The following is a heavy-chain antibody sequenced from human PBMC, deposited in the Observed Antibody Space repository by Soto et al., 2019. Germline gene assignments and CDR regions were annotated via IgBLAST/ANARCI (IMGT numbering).Heavy chain of an antibody. J-gene: IGHJ5*02. V-gene: IGHV4-59*01. CDR2: IYYSGST. CDR3: ARASGAAAGMVGWFDP. D-gene: IGHD6-13*01. Sequence: SETLSLTCTVSGGSISSYYWSWIRQPPGKGLEWIGYIYYSGSTNYNPSLKSRVTISVDTSKNQFSLKLSSVTAADTAVYYCARASGAAAGMVGWFDPWGQGTLVTVSS. CDR1: GGSISSYY.